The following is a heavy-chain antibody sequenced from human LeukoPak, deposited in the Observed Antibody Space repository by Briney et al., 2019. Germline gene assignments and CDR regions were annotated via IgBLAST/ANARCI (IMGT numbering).Heavy chain of an antibody. CDR2: ISSSGSTI. CDR1: GFTLSDYY. D-gene: IGHD3-3*01. J-gene: IGHJ4*02. V-gene: IGHV3-11*04. Sequence: GGSMRLSCAASGFTLSDYYMSLLRQPPATGLEGVSYISSSGSTIYYPDSVNGRFTISIDNAKNSLYLQMNSLRAKDTAVYYCARDEYYDFWSGYFVDYWGQGTLVTV. CDR3: ARDEYYDFWSGYFVDY.